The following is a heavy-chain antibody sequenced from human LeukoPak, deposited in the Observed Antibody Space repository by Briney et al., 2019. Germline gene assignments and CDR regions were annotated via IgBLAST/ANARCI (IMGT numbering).Heavy chain of an antibody. CDR1: GGSISSYH. J-gene: IGHJ3*02. CDR3: ARGGRGSAAVVAPRSFDI. CDR2: TYTGGNS. Sequence: ETLSLTCTVSGGSISSYHWSWIRQPPGKGLEWVSVTYTGGNSYYADSVKGRFIISRDISKNTLYLQMNSLRAEDSALYYCARGGRGSAAVVAPRSFDIWGQGTMVTVSS. V-gene: IGHV3-53*01. D-gene: IGHD3-22*01.